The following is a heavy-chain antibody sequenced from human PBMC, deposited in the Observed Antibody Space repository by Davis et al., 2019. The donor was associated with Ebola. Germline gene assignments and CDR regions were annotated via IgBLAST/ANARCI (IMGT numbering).Heavy chain of an antibody. D-gene: IGHD6-19*01. V-gene: IGHV4-34*01. CDR3: ARDRGYIAVDAFDI. J-gene: IGHJ3*02. Sequence: MPSETLSLTCAVYGGSFSGYYWSWIRQPLGEGLEWIGEINHSGSTNYNPSLKSRVTISVDTSKNQFSLKLSSVTAADTAVYYCARDRGYIAVDAFDIWGQGTVVTVSS. CDR2: INHSGST. CDR1: GGSFSGYY.